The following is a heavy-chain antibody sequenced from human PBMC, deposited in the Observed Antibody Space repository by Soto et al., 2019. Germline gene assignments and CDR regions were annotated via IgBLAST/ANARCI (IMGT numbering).Heavy chain of an antibody. J-gene: IGHJ5*02. CDR3: PRGVRGADSDWFDP. CDR1: GYTFTSYA. Sequence: QVQLVQSGAEVKKPGASVKVSCKASGYTFTSYAMHWVRQAPGQRLEWMGWINAGNGNTKYSQKYQGRVTITRDTSAGTAHMERSSLRSEDTPVYSGPRGVRGADSDWFDPWGRGTLFTVPS. CDR2: INAGNGNT. V-gene: IGHV1-3*01. D-gene: IGHD2-21*02.